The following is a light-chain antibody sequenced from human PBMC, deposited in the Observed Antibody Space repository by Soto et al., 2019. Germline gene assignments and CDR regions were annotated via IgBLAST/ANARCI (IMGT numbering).Light chain of an antibody. CDR2: DAS. V-gene: IGKV3-11*01. CDR1: QSVRSY. CDR3: QHRSSWPLT. J-gene: IGKJ4*01. Sequence: EIVMTQSPATLSVSPGERATLSCRASQSVRSYLAWYQQKPGQAPRLLIYDASNRATGIPARFSGSGSGTDFTLTISSLEPEDFAVYYCQHRSSWPLTFGGGTKV.